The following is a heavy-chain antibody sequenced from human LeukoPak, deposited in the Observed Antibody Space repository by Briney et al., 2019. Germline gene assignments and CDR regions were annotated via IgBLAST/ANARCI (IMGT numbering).Heavy chain of an antibody. CDR1: GFTFDDYG. CDR2: INWNGGST. CDR3: ARGGYSGYDSQDDY. D-gene: IGHD5-12*01. V-gene: IGHV3-20*04. J-gene: IGHJ4*02. Sequence: SGGSLRLSCAASGFTFDDYGMSWVRQAPGKGLEWVSGINWNGGSTGYADSVKGRFTISRDNAKNSLYLQMNSLRAEDTALYYCARGGYSGYDSQDDYWGQGTLVTVSS.